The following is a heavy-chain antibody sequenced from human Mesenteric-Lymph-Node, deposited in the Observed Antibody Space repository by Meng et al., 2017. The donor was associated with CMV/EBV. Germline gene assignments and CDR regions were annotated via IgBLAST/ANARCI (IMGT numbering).Heavy chain of an antibody. Sequence: GGSLRLSCAASGFTFSSYGMHWVRQAPGKGLEWVAFIRYDGSNKYYADSVKGRFTISRDNSKNTLYLQMNSLRAEDTAVYYCAKARYGDYYRLDYWGQGTLVTVSS. CDR2: IRYDGSNK. D-gene: IGHD4-17*01. V-gene: IGHV3-30*02. CDR1: GFTFSSYG. CDR3: AKARYGDYYRLDY. J-gene: IGHJ4*02.